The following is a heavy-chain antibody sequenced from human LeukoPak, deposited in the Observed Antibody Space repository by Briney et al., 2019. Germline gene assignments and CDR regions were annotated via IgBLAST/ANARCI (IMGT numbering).Heavy chain of an antibody. CDR1: GFTFNSYA. J-gene: IGHJ4*02. CDR3: AKGHNRNDY. V-gene: IGHV3-23*01. D-gene: IGHD1-14*01. CDR2: IVSSGGTT. Sequence: TGVSLRLSCAASGFTFNSYAMSWVRQAPGKGLEWVSAIVSSGGTTYYADSVKGRFIISRDNSKNTLYLQMNSLSAEDTALYYCAKGHNRNDYWGQGTLVTVSS.